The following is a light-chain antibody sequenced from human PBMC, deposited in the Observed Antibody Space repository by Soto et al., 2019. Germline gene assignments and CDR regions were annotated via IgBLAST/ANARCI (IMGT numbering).Light chain of an antibody. V-gene: IGKV3-20*01. CDR3: QHYDSPPPT. Sequence: EIVLTQSPGTLSLSPGERATLSCRASQSVSNNYLAWYQQKPGQAPRLLIYGASNRATGIPDRFSGSGSGTDFTLTISRLEPEDFAVFFCQHYDSPPPTFGQGTKVEVK. CDR1: QSVSNNY. J-gene: IGKJ1*01. CDR2: GAS.